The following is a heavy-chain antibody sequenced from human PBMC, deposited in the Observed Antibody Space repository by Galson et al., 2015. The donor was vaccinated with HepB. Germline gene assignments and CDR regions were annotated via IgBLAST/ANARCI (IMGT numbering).Heavy chain of an antibody. V-gene: IGHV5-51*03. J-gene: IGHJ6*03. CDR1: GYNFNSHW. Sequence: QSGAEVKKPGESLKISCKGSGYNFNSHWIGWVRQMPGKGLEWMGIIYPTDSDTRYSPSFQGQVTMSVDKSTSTVYLQWSSLKASDTATYYCARNGGCNFNYFYYIDVWGKGTTVTVSS. CDR2: IYPTDSDT. D-gene: IGHD2-21*02. CDR3: ARNGGCNFNYFYYIDV.